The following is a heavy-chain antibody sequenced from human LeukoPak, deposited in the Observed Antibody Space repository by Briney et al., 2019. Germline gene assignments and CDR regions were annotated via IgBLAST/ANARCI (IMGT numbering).Heavy chain of an antibody. Sequence: ASVKVSCKASGYTFTGYYMHWVRQAPGQGLEWMGWINPNSGGTNYAQKFQGRVTMTRDTSISTAYMELSRLRSDDTAVYYCARDLPSSSSQADDYWGQGTLATVSS. V-gene: IGHV1-2*02. CDR1: GYTFTGYY. CDR2: INPNSGGT. J-gene: IGHJ4*02. D-gene: IGHD6-6*01. CDR3: ARDLPSSSSQADDY.